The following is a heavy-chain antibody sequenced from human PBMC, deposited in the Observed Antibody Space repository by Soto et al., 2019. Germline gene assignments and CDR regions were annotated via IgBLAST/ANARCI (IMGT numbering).Heavy chain of an antibody. V-gene: IGHV4-4*07. Sequence: PSETPSLTCTVSGGSISSYYWSWIRQPAGKGLEWIGRIYTSGSTNYNPSLKSRVTMSVDTSKNQFSLKLSSVTAADTAVYYCARDSGGEPLYYYYGMDVWGQGTTVTVSS. CDR3: ARDSGGEPLYYYYGMDV. J-gene: IGHJ6*02. CDR2: IYTSGST. D-gene: IGHD3-10*01. CDR1: GGSISSYY.